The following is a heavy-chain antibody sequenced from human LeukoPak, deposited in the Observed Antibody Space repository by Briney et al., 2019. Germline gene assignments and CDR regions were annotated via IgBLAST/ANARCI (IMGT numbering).Heavy chain of an antibody. CDR3: ARGSFGVVIRYYYYHYYMDV. D-gene: IGHD3-3*01. CDR2: IKQDGSEK. J-gene: IGHJ6*03. Sequence: GGSLRLSCAASGFTFSSYWMSWVRQAPGKGLEWVANIKQDGSEKYYVDSVKGRFTISRDNAKNSLYLQMNSLRAEDTAVYYCARGSFGVVIRYYYYHYYMDVWGKGTTVTVSS. V-gene: IGHV3-7*01. CDR1: GFTFSSYW.